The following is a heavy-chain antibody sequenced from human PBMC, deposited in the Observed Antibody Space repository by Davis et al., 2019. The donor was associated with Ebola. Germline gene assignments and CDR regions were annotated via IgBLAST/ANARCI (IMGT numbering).Heavy chain of an antibody. J-gene: IGHJ5*02. CDR2: IYPGDSYT. V-gene: IGHV5-51*01. CDR1: GYSFTSYW. CDR3: ARSPRMTTVTISTGWFDP. D-gene: IGHD4-17*01. Sequence: GESLKISCKGSGYSFTSYWIGWVRQMPGKGLEWMGIIYPGDSYTNYSPSFQGHVTISADKSISTAYLQWSSLKASDTAMYYCARSPRMTTVTISTGWFDPWGQGTLVTVSS.